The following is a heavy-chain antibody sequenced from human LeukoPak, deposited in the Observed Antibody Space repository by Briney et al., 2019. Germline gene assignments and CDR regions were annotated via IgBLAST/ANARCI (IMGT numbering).Heavy chain of an antibody. Sequence: GGSLRLSCVGSGFTFSSHAISWVRQAPGKGPEWVSAIGAGGDITYYADSVKGRFTIFRDNSKNTLYLQLNSLRIEDTAIYYCVYYDSSGYYYGRLRYWGQGTLVTVSS. CDR2: IGAGGDIT. CDR1: GFTFSSHA. J-gene: IGHJ4*02. D-gene: IGHD3-22*01. CDR3: VYYDSSGYYYGRLRY. V-gene: IGHV3-23*01.